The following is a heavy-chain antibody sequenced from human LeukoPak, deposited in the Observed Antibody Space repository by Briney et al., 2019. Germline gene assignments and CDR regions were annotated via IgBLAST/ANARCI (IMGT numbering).Heavy chain of an antibody. D-gene: IGHD3-9*01. V-gene: IGHV4-59*01. CDR3: ARGTSYYDILTGYYMYYFDY. J-gene: IGHJ4*02. Sequence: SETLSLTCTVSGGSISSYYWSWIRQPPGKGLEWIGYIYYSGTTNYNPSLKSRVSMSVDTSKNQFSLKLNSVTATDTAVYYCARGTSYYDILTGYYMYYFDYWGQGTLVTVSS. CDR1: GGSISSYY. CDR2: IYYSGTT.